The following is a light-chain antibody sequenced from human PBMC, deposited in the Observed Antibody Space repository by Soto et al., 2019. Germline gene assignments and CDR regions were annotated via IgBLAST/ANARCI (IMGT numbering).Light chain of an antibody. Sequence: QAVVTQPPSASGTPGQRVPISCSGSSSNIGTNTVNWYQQLPGTAPKLLIYSNDQRPSGVPDRFSGSKSGTSASLAISGLQSEDEADYYCNSYAGNNILIFGGGTKVTVL. J-gene: IGLJ2*01. CDR3: NSYAGNNILI. CDR1: SSNIGTNT. CDR2: SND. V-gene: IGLV1-44*01.